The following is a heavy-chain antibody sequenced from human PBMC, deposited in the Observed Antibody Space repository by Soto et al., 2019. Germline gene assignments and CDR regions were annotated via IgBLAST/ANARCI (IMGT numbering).Heavy chain of an antibody. CDR3: ARSTCSGGTFYLFDS. V-gene: IGHV2-5*02. CDR1: GFSLSTSGVG. CDR2: IYWDDVQ. Sequence: QITLRESGPTLVKPTQTLTLTCTISGFSLSTSGVGVGWIRQPPGKSLEWLALIYWDDVQRYSPSLKPRHTSTKDTTRSQVLRTMTNMDPVDKATYSCARSTCSGGTFYLFDSWGQGTLVTVSS. D-gene: IGHD2-15*01. J-gene: IGHJ4*02.